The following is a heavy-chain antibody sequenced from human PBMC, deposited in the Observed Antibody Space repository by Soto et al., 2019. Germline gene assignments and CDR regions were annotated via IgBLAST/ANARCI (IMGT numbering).Heavy chain of an antibody. D-gene: IGHD3-9*01. V-gene: IGHV3-23*01. CDR3: AKALSYDILTGYNY. CDR1: GFTFSSYA. Sequence: GGSLRLSCAASGFTFSSYAMSWVRQAPGKGLEWVSAISGSGGSTYYADSVKGRFTISRNNSKNTLYLQMNSLRAEDTAVYYCAKALSYDILTGYNYWGQGTLVTVSS. J-gene: IGHJ4*02. CDR2: ISGSGGST.